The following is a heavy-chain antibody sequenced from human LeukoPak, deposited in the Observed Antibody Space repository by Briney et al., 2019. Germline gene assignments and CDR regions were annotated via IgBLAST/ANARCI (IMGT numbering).Heavy chain of an antibody. D-gene: IGHD3-3*01. Sequence: GGSLRLSCAASGFTFSSYAMSWVRQAPGKGLEWVSAISGSGGSTYYADSVKGRFTISRDNSKNTLYLQMNSLRAGDTAVYYCAKETYDFWSGYYEADNWFDPWGQGTLVTVSS. CDR2: ISGSGGST. V-gene: IGHV3-23*01. CDR3: AKETYDFWSGYYEADNWFDP. CDR1: GFTFSSYA. J-gene: IGHJ5*02.